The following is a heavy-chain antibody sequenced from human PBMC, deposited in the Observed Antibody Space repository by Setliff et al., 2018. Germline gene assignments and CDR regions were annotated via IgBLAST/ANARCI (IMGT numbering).Heavy chain of an antibody. D-gene: IGHD3-16*01. J-gene: IGHJ4*02. CDR1: GFTFSIYW. V-gene: IGHV3-7*01. Sequence: ASVRLSCAASGFTFSIYWMTWVRQAPGKGLEWVANIKQDGSEKYYVDSVKGRFTISRDNAKNSLYLQMNSLRADDTAVYYCARDGGEYWGQGTLVTVSS. CDR3: ARDGGEY. CDR2: IKQDGSEK.